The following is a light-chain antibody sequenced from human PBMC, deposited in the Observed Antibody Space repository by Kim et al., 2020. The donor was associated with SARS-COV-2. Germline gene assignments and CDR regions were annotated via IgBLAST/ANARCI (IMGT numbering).Light chain of an antibody. J-gene: IGLJ3*02. CDR1: STNIGSNT. Sequence: GQRVTISCSGSSTNIGSNTVNWYQQLPGTAPKRLIYSDKQRPSGVPDRFSGSKSGTSASLAISGLQSEDEADYYCAAWDDSLNGWVFGGGTKLTVL. V-gene: IGLV1-44*01. CDR2: SDK. CDR3: AAWDDSLNGWV.